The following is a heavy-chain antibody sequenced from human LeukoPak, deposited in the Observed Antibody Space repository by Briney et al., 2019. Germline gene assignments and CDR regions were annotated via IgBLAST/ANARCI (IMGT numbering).Heavy chain of an antibody. Sequence: SETLSLTCTVSGXSISSYYWSWIPQPPGKGLEWIACISYSGSTKYNPSLKSRVTISVDTSKNQLSLKLSSVTAADTAVYYCAREPGFDSSGYLNWFDPWGQGTLVTVSS. V-gene: IGHV4-59*01. CDR2: ISYSGST. CDR1: GXSISSYY. CDR3: AREPGFDSSGYLNWFDP. J-gene: IGHJ5*02. D-gene: IGHD3-22*01.